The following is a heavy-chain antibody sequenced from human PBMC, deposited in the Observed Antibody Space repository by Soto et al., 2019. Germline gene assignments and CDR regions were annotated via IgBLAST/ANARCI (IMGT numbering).Heavy chain of an antibody. V-gene: IGHV5-51*01. CDR2: IYPGDSDV. CDR1: GYTFTTYW. Sequence: GESLKISCKGSGYTFTTYWVGWVRQRPGKGLDWMGNIYPGDSDVKYSPSFQGQVTISVDKSINTTYLQWSSLKASDTAVYYCARQNYPGYGGYDSVFDNWGSGTLVTVSS. J-gene: IGHJ4*02. CDR3: ARQNYPGYGGYDSVFDN. D-gene: IGHD5-12*01.